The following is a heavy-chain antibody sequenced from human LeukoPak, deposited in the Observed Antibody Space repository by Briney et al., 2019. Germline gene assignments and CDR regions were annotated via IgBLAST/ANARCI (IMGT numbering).Heavy chain of an antibody. V-gene: IGHV4-4*07. CDR2: IYTSGST. CDR3: ARYSHRNWNDAAFDI. CDR1: GGSISSYY. J-gene: IGHJ3*02. D-gene: IGHD1-20*01. Sequence: SETLSLTCTVSGGSISSYYWSWIRQPAGKGLEWIGRIYTSGSTNYSPSLKSRVTMSVDTSKNQFSLKLSSVTAADTAVYYCARYSHRNWNDAAFDIWGQGTMVTVSS.